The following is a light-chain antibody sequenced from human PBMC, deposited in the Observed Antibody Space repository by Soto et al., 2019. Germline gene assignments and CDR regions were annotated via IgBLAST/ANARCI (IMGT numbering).Light chain of an antibody. Sequence: DIRMTRSPSSLASSVGDTVTITCRAIQSISSHLNWYQQKPGKAPNLLMYTASNLQSGVPSRFSGSGSGTDFTLTISSLQPEDFATYYCQQSYSTPISFGQGTRLEIK. CDR2: TAS. CDR3: QQSYSTPIS. V-gene: IGKV1-39*01. J-gene: IGKJ5*01. CDR1: QSISSH.